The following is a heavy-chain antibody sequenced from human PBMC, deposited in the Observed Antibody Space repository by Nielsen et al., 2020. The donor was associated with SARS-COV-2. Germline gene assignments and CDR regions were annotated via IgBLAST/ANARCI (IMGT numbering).Heavy chain of an antibody. CDR2: FDPEDGET. D-gene: IGHD3-10*01. CDR3: ARGIWFGEFLLDYDWFDP. Sequence: ASVKVSCKVSGYTLTELSMHWVRQAPGKGLEWMGGFDPEDGETIYARKFQGRVTMTEDTSTDTAYMELSSLRSEDTAVYYCARGIWFGEFLLDYDWFDPWGQGTLVTVSS. CDR1: GYTLTELS. V-gene: IGHV1-24*01. J-gene: IGHJ5*02.